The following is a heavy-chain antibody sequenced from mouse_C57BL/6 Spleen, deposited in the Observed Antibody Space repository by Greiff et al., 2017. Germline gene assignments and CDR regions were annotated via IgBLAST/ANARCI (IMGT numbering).Heavy chain of an antibody. CDR2: IYPGSGST. V-gene: IGHV1-55*01. CDR1: GYTFTSYW. D-gene: IGHD1-1*01. J-gene: IGHJ4*01. Sequence: IQLQQPGAELVKPGASVKMSCKASGYTFTSYWITWVKPRPGQGLEWIGDIYPGSGSTNYNEKFKSKATLTVDTSSSTAYMQLSSLTSEDSSVYYCARYGYGSPYYYAMDYWGQGTSVTVSS. CDR3: ARYGYGSPYYYAMDY.